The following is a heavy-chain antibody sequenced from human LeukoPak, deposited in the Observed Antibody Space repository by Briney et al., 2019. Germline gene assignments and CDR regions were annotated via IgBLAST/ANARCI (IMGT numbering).Heavy chain of an antibody. D-gene: IGHD6-19*01. J-gene: IGHJ4*02. V-gene: IGHV3-30*03. Sequence: SGGSLRLSCAASGFTFSSYGMHWVRQAPGKGLEWVAVISYDGSNKYYADSVKGRFTISRDNSKNTLYLQMNSLRAEDTAVYYCAHSGDSYSSGWNYFDYWGQGTLVTVSS. CDR3: AHSGDSYSSGWNYFDY. CDR1: GFTFSSYG. CDR2: ISYDGSNK.